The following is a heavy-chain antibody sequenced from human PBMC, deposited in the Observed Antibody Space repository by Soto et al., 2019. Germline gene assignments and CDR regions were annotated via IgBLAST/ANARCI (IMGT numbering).Heavy chain of an antibody. CDR3: AQAGILTGNNYYYYGMDV. D-gene: IGHD3-9*01. V-gene: IGHV4-34*01. J-gene: IGHJ6*02. CDR2: INHSGST. CDR1: GGSFSGYY. Sequence: TSDTLSLTCAVYGGSFSGYYWSWIRQPPGKGLEWIGEINHSGSTNYNPSLKSRVTISVDTSKNQFSLKLSSVTAADTAVYYCAQAGILTGNNYYYYGMDVWGQGTTVPVSS.